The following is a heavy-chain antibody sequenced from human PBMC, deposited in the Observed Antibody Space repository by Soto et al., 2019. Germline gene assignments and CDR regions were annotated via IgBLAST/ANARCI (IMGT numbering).Heavy chain of an antibody. V-gene: IGHV4-4*07. D-gene: IGHD6-13*01. J-gene: IGHJ5*02. Sequence: SETLSPTCTVSGGSISSYYWSWIRQPAGKGLEWIGRIYTSGSTNYNPSLKSRVTMSVDTSKNQFSLKLSSVTAADTAVYYCARDSGIAAAAWFDPWGQGTLVTVSS. CDR3: ARDSGIAAAAWFDP. CDR1: GGSISSYY. CDR2: IYTSGST.